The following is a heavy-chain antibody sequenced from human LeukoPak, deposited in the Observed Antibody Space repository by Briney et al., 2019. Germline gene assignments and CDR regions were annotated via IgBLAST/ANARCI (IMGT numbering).Heavy chain of an antibody. V-gene: IGHV3-23*01. J-gene: IGHJ3*02. CDR1: GFTCSSYT. CDR2: ISGSGVGT. Sequence: GGSLRLSCAASGFTCSSYTMNWVRQAPGKVLEWVSAISGSGVGTYYADSVKGRFTISRDNSWNMLYLQMSSLRVEDTAVYYCAKYQVISGSEASDIWGQGTMVTVSS. D-gene: IGHD2-21*01. CDR3: AKYQVISGSEASDI.